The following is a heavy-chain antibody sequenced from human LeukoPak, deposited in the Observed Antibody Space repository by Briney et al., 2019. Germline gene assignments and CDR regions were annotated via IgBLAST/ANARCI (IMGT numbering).Heavy chain of an antibody. J-gene: IGHJ4*02. CDR2: LYSDGTT. D-gene: IGHD3-22*01. CDR1: GFTVSSHY. Sequence: GGSLRLSCAASGFTVSSHYMNWVRQAPGKGLQWVSVLYSDGTTYYADSVKGRFTISRDNSRSTLYLQMNSLRAEDTAVYYCARGDDSSGYPYYFDYWGQGTLVTVSS. CDR3: ARGDDSSGYPYYFDY. V-gene: IGHV3-66*01.